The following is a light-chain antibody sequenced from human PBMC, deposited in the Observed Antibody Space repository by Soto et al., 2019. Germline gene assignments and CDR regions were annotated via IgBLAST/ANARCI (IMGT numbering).Light chain of an antibody. CDR1: QSLLHSNGYNY. CDR2: LGS. CDR3: MQALQTPLT. J-gene: IGKJ4*01. Sequence: VMTQSPISLPVTPGEPASISCMSSQSLLHSNGYNYLDWYLQRPGQSPQLLIYLGSMRASGVPDRFSASGSGTDFTLKISRVEAEDVGVYYCMQALQTPLTFGGGTKVDIK. V-gene: IGKV2-28*01.